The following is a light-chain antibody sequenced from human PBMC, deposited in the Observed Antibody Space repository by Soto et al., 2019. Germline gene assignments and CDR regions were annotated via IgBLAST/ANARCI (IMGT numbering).Light chain of an antibody. V-gene: IGLV2-14*01. CDR2: EVS. CDR1: SGDGGRYNY. J-gene: IGLJ1*01. CDR3: TSYTSSTAYV. Sequence: QSVMTQPASVAGSPGQSITISCTGASGDGGRYNYFTCYQPHTGKAPKPIIYEVSDRPSGVSTRSSGSKSGHTASRTISTLRAEDEADDYRTSYTSSTAYVFGTGTKVTVL.